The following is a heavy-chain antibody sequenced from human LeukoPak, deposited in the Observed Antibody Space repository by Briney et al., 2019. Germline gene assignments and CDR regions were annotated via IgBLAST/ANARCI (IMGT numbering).Heavy chain of an antibody. J-gene: IGHJ6*02. V-gene: IGHV4-59*01. CDR2: IYYSGST. Sequence: PSETLSLTCTVSGGSISSYYWSWIRQPPGKGLEWTGYIYYSGSTNYNPSLKSRVTISVDTSKNQFSLKLSSVTAADTAVYYCASGGAYYYYGMDVWGQGTTVTVSS. CDR3: ASGGAYYYYGMDV. D-gene: IGHD3-10*01. CDR1: GGSISSYY.